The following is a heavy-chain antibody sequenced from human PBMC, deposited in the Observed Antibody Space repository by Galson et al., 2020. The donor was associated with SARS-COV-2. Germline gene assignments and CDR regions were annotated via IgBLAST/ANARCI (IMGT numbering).Heavy chain of an antibody. Sequence: GGSLRLSCAASGFTFSNAWMSWVRQAPGKGLEWVGRIKSKTDGGTTDYAAPVKGRFTISRDDSKNTLYLQMNSLKTEDTAVYYCTTDIVATIFVDPWFDPWGQGTLVTVSS. V-gene: IGHV3-15*01. CDR2: IKSKTDGGTT. J-gene: IGHJ5*02. CDR3: TTDIVATIFVDPWFDP. D-gene: IGHD5-12*01. CDR1: GFTFSNAW.